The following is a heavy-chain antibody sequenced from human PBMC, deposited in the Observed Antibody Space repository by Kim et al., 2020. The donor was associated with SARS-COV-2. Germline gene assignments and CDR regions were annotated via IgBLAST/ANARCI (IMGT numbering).Heavy chain of an antibody. V-gene: IGHV1-18*01. D-gene: IGHD1-26*01. J-gene: IGHJ4*02. Sequence: AQKLQGRVTMTTDTSTSTAYMELRSLRSDDTAVYYCARGGEIVGATYFDYWGQGTLVTVSS. CDR3: ARGGEIVGATYFDY.